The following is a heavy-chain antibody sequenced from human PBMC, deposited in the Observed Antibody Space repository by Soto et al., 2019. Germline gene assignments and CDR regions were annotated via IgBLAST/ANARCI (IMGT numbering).Heavy chain of an antibody. J-gene: IGHJ1*01. CDR2: ISAYNGNT. Sequence: ASVKVSCKASGYTFTSYGISWVRQAPGQGLEWMGWISAYNGNTNYAQKLQGRVTMTTDTSTSTAYMELRSLRSDDTAVYYCARGHDIVVVPAAMGGYFQHWGQGTLVTVSS. V-gene: IGHV1-18*01. D-gene: IGHD2-2*01. CDR1: GYTFTSYG. CDR3: ARGHDIVVVPAAMGGYFQH.